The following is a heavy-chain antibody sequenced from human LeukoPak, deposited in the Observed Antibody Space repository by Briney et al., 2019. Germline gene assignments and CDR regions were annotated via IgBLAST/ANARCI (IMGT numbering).Heavy chain of an antibody. Sequence: GASVKDSFQAPGYTFTSYGISWVRQAPGQGLEWMGWISAYNGNTNYAQKLQGRVTMTTDTSTSTAYMELRSLRSYDTAVYYCARVAGRSMVARIPFVYWGQGTLGTVSS. CDR2: ISAYNGNT. J-gene: IGHJ4*02. D-gene: IGHD4/OR15-4a*01. V-gene: IGHV1-18*01. CDR1: GYTFTSYG. CDR3: ARVAGRSMVARIPFVY.